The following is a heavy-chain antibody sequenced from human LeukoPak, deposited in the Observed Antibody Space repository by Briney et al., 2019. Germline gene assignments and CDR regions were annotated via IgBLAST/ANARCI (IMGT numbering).Heavy chain of an antibody. CDR3: ARDRITMARGAILPHLYYGMDV. J-gene: IGHJ6*04. CDR1: GFTFSNAW. Sequence: GGSLRLSCAVSGFTFSNAWMNWVRQAPGKGLEWVANIKQDGSEKYYVDSVKGRFTISRDNAKNSLYLQMNSLRAEDTAVYYCARDRITMARGAILPHLYYGMDVWGKGTTVTVSS. CDR2: IKQDGSEK. V-gene: IGHV3-7*03. D-gene: IGHD3-10*01.